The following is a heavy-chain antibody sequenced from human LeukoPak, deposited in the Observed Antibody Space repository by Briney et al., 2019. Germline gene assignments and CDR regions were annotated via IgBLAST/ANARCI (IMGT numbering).Heavy chain of an antibody. CDR1: GFTVSSKD. CDR3: ARGGNSYDI. J-gene: IGHJ4*02. CDR2: TYRGGSS. D-gene: IGHD5-18*01. V-gene: IGHV3-53*01. Sequence: GGSLRLSCAASGFTVSSKDMSWVRQAPGKGLEWLSVTYRGGSSFFADSVKGRFTTSRDNSKNTVNLQMNSLRAEDTAVYYCARGGNSYDIWGQGTLVIVSS.